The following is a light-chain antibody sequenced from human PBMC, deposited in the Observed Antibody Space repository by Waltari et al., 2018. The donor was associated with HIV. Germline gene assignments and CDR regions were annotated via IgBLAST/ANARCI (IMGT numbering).Light chain of an antibody. CDR3: QLWDTTSDHPV. CDR1: NIGSQS. CDR2: DDG. Sequence: SYVLTQPPSVSVAPGQTARITCGGDNIGSQSVHWYQQKPGQAPLLVVFDDGDRTSGIPERFSGSNSGNTATLTIGRVEVGDEADYYCQLWDTTSDHPVFGGGTKLTVL. V-gene: IGLV3-21*02. J-gene: IGLJ3*02.